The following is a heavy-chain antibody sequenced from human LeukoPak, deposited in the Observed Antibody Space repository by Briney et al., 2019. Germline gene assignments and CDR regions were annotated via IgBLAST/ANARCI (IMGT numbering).Heavy chain of an antibody. J-gene: IGHJ5*02. Sequence: ASVNVSCKASGYTFTSYYMHWVRQAPGQGLEWMGIINPSGGSTSYAQKFQGRVTMTRDTSTSTVYMELSSLRSEDTAVYYCAREGDIVVVPAAPKRGFDPWGQGTLVTVSS. CDR1: GYTFTSYY. D-gene: IGHD2-2*01. CDR2: INPSGGST. V-gene: IGHV1-46*01. CDR3: AREGDIVVVPAAPKRGFDP.